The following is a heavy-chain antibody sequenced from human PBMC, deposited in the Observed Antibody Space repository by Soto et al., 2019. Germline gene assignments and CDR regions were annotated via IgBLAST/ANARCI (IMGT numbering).Heavy chain of an antibody. Sequence: PSETLSLTCTVSGGSISSYYWSWIRQPPGKGLEWTGYIYYSGSTYYNPSLKSRVTISVDTSKNQFSLKLSSVTAADTAVYYCARTDTAMVTTVFDYWGQGTLVTVSS. CDR3: ARTDTAMVTTVFDY. D-gene: IGHD5-18*01. V-gene: IGHV4-59*12. CDR1: GGSISSYY. CDR2: IYYSGST. J-gene: IGHJ4*02.